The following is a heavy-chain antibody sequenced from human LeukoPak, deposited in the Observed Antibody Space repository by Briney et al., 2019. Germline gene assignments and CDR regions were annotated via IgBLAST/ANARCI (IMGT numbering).Heavy chain of an antibody. J-gene: IGHJ4*02. CDR1: GGSISSSPCY. D-gene: IGHD6-13*01. CDR2: ICSGGST. CDR3: ARRAKQQLVIDY. Sequence: SETLSLTCTVSGGSISSSPCYWGWIRQSPGKGLEWFGTICSGGSTYYNPSLKSRVTISVDTSKNQFSLKLSSVTAADTAVYYCARRAKQQLVIDYWGQGTLVTVSS. V-gene: IGHV4-39*07.